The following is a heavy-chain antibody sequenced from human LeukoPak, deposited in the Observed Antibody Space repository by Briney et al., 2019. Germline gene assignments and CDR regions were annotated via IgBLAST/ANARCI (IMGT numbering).Heavy chain of an antibody. CDR3: VKDRDQWLVPTGYIFEM. D-gene: IGHD6-19*01. J-gene: IGHJ3*02. Sequence: GRSLRLSCAASGFSFDDFAMHWVRQAPGKGPEWVSGISWGSGSVGYADSVKGRFTISRDNGKNSLDLQMDSLRPEDTAFYYCVKDRDQWLVPTGYIFEMWGQGTLVTVSS. CDR2: ISWGSGSV. CDR1: GFSFDDFA. V-gene: IGHV3-9*01.